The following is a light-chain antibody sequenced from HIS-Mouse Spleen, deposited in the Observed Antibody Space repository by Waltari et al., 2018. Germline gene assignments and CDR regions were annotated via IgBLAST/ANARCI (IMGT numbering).Light chain of an antibody. CDR1: ALPKKY. V-gene: IGLV3-10*01. J-gene: IGLJ2*01. CDR3: YSTDSSGNHRV. Sequence: VSPGQTARITCSGAALPKKYAYSYQQKSGQAPVLVIYEDSKRPSGLPERFSGSSSGTMATVTISGAQVEDEADYYCYSTDSSGNHRVFGGGTKLTVL. CDR2: EDS.